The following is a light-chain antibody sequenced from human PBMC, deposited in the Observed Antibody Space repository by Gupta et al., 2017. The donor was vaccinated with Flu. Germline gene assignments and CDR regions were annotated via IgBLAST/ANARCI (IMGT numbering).Light chain of an antibody. CDR1: INDIGGYDY. Sequence: QPALTPPASLSGSPGQSITTSCPPTINDIGGYDYVSWYQQHPGQTPKLMIYEVRSRPSGVSFRFSGSKSDNTASLTISGLQPEDEADYYCLSFSNTGTLLFGGGTKLTVL. CDR3: LSFSNTGTLL. J-gene: IGLJ2*01. V-gene: IGLV2-14*01. CDR2: EVR.